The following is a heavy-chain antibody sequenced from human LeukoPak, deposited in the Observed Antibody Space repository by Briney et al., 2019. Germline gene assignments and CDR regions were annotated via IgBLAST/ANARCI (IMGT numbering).Heavy chain of an antibody. Sequence: PGGSLRLSCSASGFTFSSYAMHWVRQAPGKGLEYVSAISSNGGSTYYADSVKGRLTISRDNSKNTLYLQMSSLRAEDTAVYCCAKPTYYYGSGSYFDYWGQGTLVTVSS. D-gene: IGHD3-10*01. CDR3: AKPTYYYGSGSYFDY. CDR2: ISSNGGST. J-gene: IGHJ4*02. V-gene: IGHV3-64D*06. CDR1: GFTFSSYA.